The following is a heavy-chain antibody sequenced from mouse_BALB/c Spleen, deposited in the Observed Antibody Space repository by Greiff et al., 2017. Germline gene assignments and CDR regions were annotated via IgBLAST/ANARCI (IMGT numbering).Heavy chain of an antibody. Sequence: VQLQQSGAELVRPGVSVKISCKGSGYTFTDYAMHWVKQSHAKSLEWIGVISTYYGDASYNQKFKGKATMTVDKSSSTAYMELARLTSEDSAIYYCARGELRGAMDYWGQGTSVTVSS. J-gene: IGHJ4*01. CDR1: GYTFTDYA. CDR3: ARGELRGAMDY. D-gene: IGHD1-1*01. CDR2: ISTYYGDA. V-gene: IGHV1S137*01.